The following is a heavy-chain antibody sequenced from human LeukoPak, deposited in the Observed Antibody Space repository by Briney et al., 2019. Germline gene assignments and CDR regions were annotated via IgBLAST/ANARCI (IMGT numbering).Heavy chain of an antibody. CDR3: ARDRGEKNFDY. D-gene: IGHD2-21*01. CDR1: GFTFNIFD. Sequence: GSLRLSCAASGFTFNIFDMHWVCPAPGKGLDWVAFLKYDGGIKDYADFVKDRFIISRDNSKNTLYLQLNSLRVEDTAVYYCARDRGEKNFDYWGQGTMVTVSS. CDR2: LKYDGGIK. J-gene: IGHJ4*02. V-gene: IGHV3-30*02.